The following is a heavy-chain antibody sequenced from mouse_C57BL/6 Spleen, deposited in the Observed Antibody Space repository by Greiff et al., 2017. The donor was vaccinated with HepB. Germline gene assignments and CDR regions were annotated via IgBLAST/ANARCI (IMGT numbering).Heavy chain of an antibody. J-gene: IGHJ2*01. CDR2: INPNNGGT. CDR1: GYTFTDYY. D-gene: IGHD2-5*01. Sequence: VQLKQSGPELVKPGASVKISCKASGYTFTDYYMNWVKQSHGKSLEWIGDINPNNGGTSYNQKFKGKATLTVDKSSSTAYMELRSLTSEDSAVYYCARRVSYSNYVDYFDYWGQGTTLTVSS. CDR3: ARRVSYSNYVDYFDY. V-gene: IGHV1-26*01.